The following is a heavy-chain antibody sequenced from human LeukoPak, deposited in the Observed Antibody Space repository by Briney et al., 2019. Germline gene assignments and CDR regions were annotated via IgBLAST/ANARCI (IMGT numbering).Heavy chain of an antibody. CDR2: ISSSGSTT. Sequence: GGSLRLSCAASGFSFSSYEMSWVRQAPGKGLEWVSYISSSGSTTYYADSVKGRFTISRDNAKNSLYLQMNSLRAEDTAVYYCARGGLLEFDPWGQGTLVTVSA. CDR1: GFSFSSYE. CDR3: ARGGLLEFDP. J-gene: IGHJ5*02. V-gene: IGHV3-48*03. D-gene: IGHD1-1*01.